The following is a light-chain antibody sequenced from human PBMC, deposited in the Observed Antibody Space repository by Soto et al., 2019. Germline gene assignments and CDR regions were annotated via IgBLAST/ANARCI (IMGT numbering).Light chain of an antibody. J-gene: IGKJ2*01. CDR1: QSIVTS. CDR2: AAS. Sequence: DIPTTQSPSSLSAFVGDRVTITCRASQSIVTSLNWYQLKPGQAPKLLIYAASTLQSGVPSRFSGSGSGTDFTLTISSLQPEDFATYYCQQSFNVPYTFGQGTKLEIK. CDR3: QQSFNVPYT. V-gene: IGKV1-39*01.